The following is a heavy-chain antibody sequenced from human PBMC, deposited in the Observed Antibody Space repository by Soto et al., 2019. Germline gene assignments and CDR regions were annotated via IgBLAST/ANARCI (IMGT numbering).Heavy chain of an antibody. CDR2: ISGSGTSN. V-gene: IGHV3-23*01. D-gene: IGHD6-19*01. J-gene: IGHJ4*02. CDR1: GFTFSNFA. CDR3: AKDRKSGSGWYWDY. Sequence: GGSLRLSCAASGFTFSNFAMSWVRQAPGKGLEWVSAISGSGTSNYDADSVKGRFSISRDNSKNTLYLQMNSLRAEDTAVYYCAKDRKSGSGWYWDYWGQGTLVTVSS.